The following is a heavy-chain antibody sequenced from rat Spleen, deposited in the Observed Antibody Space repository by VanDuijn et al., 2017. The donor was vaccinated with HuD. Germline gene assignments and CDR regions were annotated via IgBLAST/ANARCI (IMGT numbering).Heavy chain of an antibody. CDR1: GLSLTSNS. V-gene: IGHV2-47*01. D-gene: IGHD1-12*02. J-gene: IGHJ2*01. CDR2: IWSNGGT. Sequence: QVQLKESGPGLVQPSQTLSLTCTVSGLSLTSNSVSWIRQPPGKGLEWMGVIWSNGGTDYNSAIKSRLSISRDTSKSQVFLKMNSLQTEDTATYDCAREWDYYDGTYYDGGWFAYWGQGVMVTVSS. CDR3: AREWDYYDGTYYDGGWFAY.